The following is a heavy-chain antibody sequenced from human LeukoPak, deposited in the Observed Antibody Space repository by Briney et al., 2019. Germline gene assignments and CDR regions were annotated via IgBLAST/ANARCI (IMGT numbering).Heavy chain of an antibody. Sequence: PGRSLRLSCAASGFTFDDYAMHWVRQAPGKGLEWVSGISWNSGSIGYADSVKGRFTISRDNAKNTLYLQMNSLRAEDTAVYYCTITMVPGYYYYGMDVWGQGTTVTVSS. CDR3: TITMVPGYYYYGMDV. D-gene: IGHD3-10*01. CDR2: ISWNSGSI. V-gene: IGHV3-9*01. CDR1: GFTFDDYA. J-gene: IGHJ6*02.